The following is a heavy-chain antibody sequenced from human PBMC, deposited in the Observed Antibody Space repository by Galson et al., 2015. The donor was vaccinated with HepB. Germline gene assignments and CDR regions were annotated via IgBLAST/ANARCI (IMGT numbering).Heavy chain of an antibody. D-gene: IGHD5-18*01. CDR3: ARRRIQLWLGLDY. CDR1: GFTFSSYW. J-gene: IGHJ4*02. CDR2: IKQDGSEK. V-gene: IGHV3-7*03. Sequence: SLRLSCAASGFTFSSYWMSWVRQAPGKGLEWVANIKQDGSEKYYVDSVKGRFTISRDNAKNSLYLQMNSLRAEDTAVYYCARRRIQLWLGLDYWGQGTLVTVSS.